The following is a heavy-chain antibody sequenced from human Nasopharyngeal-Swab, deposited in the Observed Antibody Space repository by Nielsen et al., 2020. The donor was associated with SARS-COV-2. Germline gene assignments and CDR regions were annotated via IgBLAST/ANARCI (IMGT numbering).Heavy chain of an antibody. Sequence: GESLKISCAASGFTFKNYAMHWVRQAPGKGLEWVAVMSFDGSDEYYADFVKGRFTISRDNSRDTLYLHMRSLRPEDTAVYYCAKDLLTDASGHPTGPFDYWGQGTLITVSS. V-gene: IGHV3-30*18. CDR1: GFTFKNYA. D-gene: IGHD2-15*01. CDR2: MSFDGSDE. CDR3: AKDLLTDASGHPTGPFDY. J-gene: IGHJ4*02.